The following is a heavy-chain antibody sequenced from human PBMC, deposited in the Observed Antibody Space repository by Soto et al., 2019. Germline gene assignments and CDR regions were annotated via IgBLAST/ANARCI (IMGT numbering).Heavy chain of an antibody. CDR1: GYTFTSYY. CDR3: ARVVGSSTSLGY. D-gene: IGHD2-2*01. CDR2: INPSGGST. Sequence: QVQLVQSGAEVKKPGASVKVSCKASGYTFTSYYMHWVRQAPGQGLEWMGIINPSGGSTSYAQKYQGRVTMTRDSSTSTVYMELSSLRSEDTAVYYCARVVGSSTSLGYWGQGTLVTVSS. J-gene: IGHJ4*02. V-gene: IGHV1-46*01.